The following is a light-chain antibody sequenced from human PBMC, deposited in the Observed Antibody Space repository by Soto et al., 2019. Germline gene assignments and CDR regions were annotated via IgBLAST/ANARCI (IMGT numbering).Light chain of an antibody. CDR2: AAS. CDR3: QQSYSTPWT. J-gene: IGKJ1*01. Sequence: DIQMTQSPCSLSASIVGIVTITCRASQGISTYLNWYLQKPGKAPKLLIYAASSLQSGVSSRFSGRGSGTDFTLTISSLQPEDFATYYCQQSYSTPWTFGQGTKVDIK. V-gene: IGKV1-39*01. CDR1: QGISTY.